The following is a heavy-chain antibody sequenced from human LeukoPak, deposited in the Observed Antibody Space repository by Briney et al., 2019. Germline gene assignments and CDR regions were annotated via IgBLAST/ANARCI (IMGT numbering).Heavy chain of an antibody. J-gene: IGHJ4*02. V-gene: IGHV3-33*01. CDR1: GFTFSDHD. CDR2: IWYNGSKK. CDR3: ARDPYGSGDGYFDY. D-gene: IGHD3-10*01. Sequence: GRSLRLSRAASGFTFSDHDMHWVRQAPGKGLDWVAIIWYNGSKKYYAESVKGRFTISRDNSKNTLYLQMSSLRAEDTAVYYCARDPYGSGDGYFDYWGQGTLVTVSS.